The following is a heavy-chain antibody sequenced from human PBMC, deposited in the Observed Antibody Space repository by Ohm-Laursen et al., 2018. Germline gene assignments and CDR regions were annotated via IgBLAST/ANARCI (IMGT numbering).Heavy chain of an antibody. CDR2: ITSGGGII. J-gene: IGHJ4*02. Sequence: SLRLSCTASGFTFIDYDMSWIRQTPGKGLEWLSYITSGGGIIYSADSVKGRFTISRDNDEDTLYLQMNSLRAEDTAIYYCAKDHDLTLIVVIINYFDFWGQGTLVTVSP. CDR3: AKDHDLTLIVVIINYFDF. CDR1: GFTFIDYD. D-gene: IGHD3-22*01. V-gene: IGHV3-11*01.